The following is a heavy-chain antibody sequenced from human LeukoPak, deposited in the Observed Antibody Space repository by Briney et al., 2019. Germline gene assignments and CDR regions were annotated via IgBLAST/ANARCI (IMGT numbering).Heavy chain of an antibody. D-gene: IGHD5-18*01. CDR1: GGSFSGYY. V-gene: IGHV4-34*01. J-gene: IGHJ6*03. Sequence: SETLSLTCAVYGGSFSGYYWSWIRRPPGKVLEWIGEINHSGSTNYNPSLKSRVTISVATSKNPFSLKLTSVTAADTAVYYCARTTEGGYTYGYFYYYSMAVWGKGTTVTISS. CDR2: INHSGST. CDR3: ARTTEGGYTYGYFYYYSMAV.